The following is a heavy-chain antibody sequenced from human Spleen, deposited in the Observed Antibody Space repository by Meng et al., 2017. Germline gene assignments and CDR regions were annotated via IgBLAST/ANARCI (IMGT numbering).Heavy chain of an antibody. Sequence: SCKVSGYTLTELSMHWVRQAPGKGLEWVAVISYEGSNKYYADSVKGRFTISRDNSKNTLYLQMNSLRAEDTAVHYCARGGGITISKVVSYYYYGMDVWGQGTTVTVSS. CDR2: ISYEGSNK. J-gene: IGHJ6*02. V-gene: IGHV3-30*01. CDR1: GYTLTELS. CDR3: ARGGGITISKVVSYYYYGMDV. D-gene: IGHD3-3*01.